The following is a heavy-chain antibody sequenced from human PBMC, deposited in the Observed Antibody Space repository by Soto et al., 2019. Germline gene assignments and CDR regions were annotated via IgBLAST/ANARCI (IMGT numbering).Heavy chain of an antibody. CDR1: GGSISSYY. D-gene: IGHD1-26*01. CDR3: ARHGWELLGAFDS. V-gene: IGHV4-59*08. CDR2: IYYSGST. Sequence: QVQLQESGPGLVKPSETLSLTCTVSGGSISSYYWSWIRQPPGKGLEWIGYIYYSGSTNYNPSLQSRDTISVDTSKNPCSLKLSSVTAADTAVYYCARHGWELLGAFDSWGQGTMVTVSS. J-gene: IGHJ3*02.